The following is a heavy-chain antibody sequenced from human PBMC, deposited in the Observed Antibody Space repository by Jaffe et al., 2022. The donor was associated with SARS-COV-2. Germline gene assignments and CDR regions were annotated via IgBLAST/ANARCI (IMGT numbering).Heavy chain of an antibody. J-gene: IGHJ3*02. D-gene: IGHD1-26*01. V-gene: IGHV3-23*01. Sequence: EVQLLESGGGLVQPGGSLRLSCAASGFTFSSYAMSWVRQAPGKGLEWVSGISGSGGDTYYADSVKGRFTITRDNAKNTLYLQMNSLRAEDTAVYYCAKGKSGSRYDAFDIWGQGTMATVSS. CDR2: ISGSGGDT. CDR3: AKGKSGSRYDAFDI. CDR1: GFTFSSYA.